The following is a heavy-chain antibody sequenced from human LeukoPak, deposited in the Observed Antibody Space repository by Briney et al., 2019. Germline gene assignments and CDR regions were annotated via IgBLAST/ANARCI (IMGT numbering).Heavy chain of an antibody. D-gene: IGHD1-26*01. CDR2: IRSKAYGGTT. V-gene: IGHV3-49*03. CDR3: TTRSYSGSFNYFDY. J-gene: IGHJ4*02. Sequence: QPGGSLRLSCTASGFTFCDYAMSWFRQAPGKGLEWVGFIRSKAYGGTTEYAASVKGRFTISRDDSKSIAYLQMNSLKTEDTAVYYCTTRSYSGSFNYFDYWGQGTLVTVSS. CDR1: GFTFCDYA.